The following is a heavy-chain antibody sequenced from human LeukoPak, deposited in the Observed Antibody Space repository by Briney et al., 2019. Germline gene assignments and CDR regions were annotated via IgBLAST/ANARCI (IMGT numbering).Heavy chain of an antibody. CDR1: GGSISSSSYY. Sequence: SETLSLTCTVSGGSISSSSYYWGWIRQPPGKGLEWIGSIYYSGSTYYNPSLKSRVTISVDTSKNQFSLKLSSVTAADTAVYYCARGSYSSSWFVYYYYMEVWGKGTTVTVSS. J-gene: IGHJ6*03. CDR3: ARGSYSSSWFVYYYYMEV. D-gene: IGHD6-13*01. CDR2: IYYSGST. V-gene: IGHV4-39*07.